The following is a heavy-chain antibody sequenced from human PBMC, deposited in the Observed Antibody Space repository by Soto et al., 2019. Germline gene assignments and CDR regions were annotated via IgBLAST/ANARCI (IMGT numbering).Heavy chain of an antibody. CDR2: IFSNDEK. D-gene: IGHD3-10*01. CDR1: GFSLSNARMG. J-gene: IGHJ4*02. Sequence: QVTLKESGPVLVKPTETLTLTCTVSGFSLSNARMGVSWIRQPPGKALEWLAHIFSNDEKSYSTSLKSRLTIYQDTPQSQVVLTMTNMDPVDTATYYCARSGFGHKYYFDYWGQGTLVTVSS. V-gene: IGHV2-26*01. CDR3: ARSGFGHKYYFDY.